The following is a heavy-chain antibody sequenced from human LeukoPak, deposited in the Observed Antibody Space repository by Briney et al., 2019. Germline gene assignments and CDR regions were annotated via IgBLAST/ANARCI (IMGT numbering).Heavy chain of an antibody. CDR1: GFTFSTNA. CDR3: VLRYGGVYYTY. D-gene: IGHD1-26*01. V-gene: IGHV3-23*01. Sequence: SGGSLRLSCAASGFTFSTNAMNWVRQAPGKGLEEVSAISGGGGTTCYADSVKGRFTVSRDNSKNTLYLQMNNLRAEDTAVYYCVLRYGGVYYTYWGQGTQVTVSS. CDR2: ISGGGGTT. J-gene: IGHJ4*02.